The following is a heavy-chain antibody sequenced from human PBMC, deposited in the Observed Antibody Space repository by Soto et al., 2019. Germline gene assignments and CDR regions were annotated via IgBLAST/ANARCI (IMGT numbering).Heavy chain of an antibody. CDR3: GLERTGTGGFDY. CDR2: INLDNGDT. Sequence: QVQLVHCGAEVKKPGGSLKVSCKASGHTFTGHHMHWVRQAPGQGLEWMTLINLDNGDTIYAQKFQGSVTTTRDTSISTAYMDLSGLRYDDTAVYYCGLERTGTGGFDYWGQGTQVTVSS. D-gene: IGHD1-1*01. V-gene: IGHV1-2*02. J-gene: IGHJ4*02. CDR1: GHTFTGHH.